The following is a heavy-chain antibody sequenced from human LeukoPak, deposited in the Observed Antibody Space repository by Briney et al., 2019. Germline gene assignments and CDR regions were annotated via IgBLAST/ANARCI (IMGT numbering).Heavy chain of an antibody. CDR3: ARRAGAYSHPYDY. Sequence: PGGSLRLSCTVSGFTVSSNSMSWVRQAPGKGLEWVSFIYSDNTHYSDSVKGRFTTSRDNSKNTLYLQMNSLRAEDTAVYYCARRAGAYSHPYDYWGQGTQVTVSS. D-gene: IGHD4/OR15-4a*01. CDR1: GFTVSSNS. J-gene: IGHJ4*02. V-gene: IGHV3-53*01. CDR2: IYSDNT.